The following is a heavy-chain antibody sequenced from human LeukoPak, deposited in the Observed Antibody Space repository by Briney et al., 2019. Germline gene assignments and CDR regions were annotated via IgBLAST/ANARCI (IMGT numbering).Heavy chain of an antibody. V-gene: IGHV3-23*01. CDR3: ARARSGYSYVLDY. Sequence: GGSLRLSCAASGFTFSSYAMNWVRQAPGKGLEWVSGISGSDGRTYYADSVKGRFNISRDNSKNTLYLQMNSLRAEDTAMYYCARARSGYSYVLDYWGQGTLVTVSS. D-gene: IGHD5-18*01. CDR1: GFTFSSYA. J-gene: IGHJ4*02. CDR2: ISGSDGRT.